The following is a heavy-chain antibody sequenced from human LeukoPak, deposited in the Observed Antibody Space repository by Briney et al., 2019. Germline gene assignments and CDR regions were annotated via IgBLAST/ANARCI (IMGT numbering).Heavy chain of an antibody. CDR3: ARYSLAAADYFDY. CDR2: IYYSGST. D-gene: IGHD6-13*01. Sequence: SETLSLTCTVSGGSISSGDYYWSWIRQPPGKGLEWIGYIYYSGSTYYNPSLKSRVTISVDTPKNQFSLELSSVTAADTAVYYCARYSLAAADYFDYWGQGTLVTVSS. J-gene: IGHJ4*02. CDR1: GGSISSGDYY. V-gene: IGHV4-30-4*01.